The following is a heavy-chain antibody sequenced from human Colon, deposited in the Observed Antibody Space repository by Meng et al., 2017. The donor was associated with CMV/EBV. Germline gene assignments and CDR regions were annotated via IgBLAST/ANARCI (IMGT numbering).Heavy chain of an antibody. V-gene: IGHV2-5*01. J-gene: IGHJ4*02. CDR3: AHGGSGDDFGAGGFDY. Sequence: FALSTVGLSVGWIRQPPGEALEWLALVYWNDDKRYSPSLKSRLTITKDTSKNQVVLRVTNMDPVDSGTYYCAHGGSGDDFGAGGFDYWGQGALVTVSS. CDR2: VYWNDDK. D-gene: IGHD5-12*01. CDR1: FALSTVGLS.